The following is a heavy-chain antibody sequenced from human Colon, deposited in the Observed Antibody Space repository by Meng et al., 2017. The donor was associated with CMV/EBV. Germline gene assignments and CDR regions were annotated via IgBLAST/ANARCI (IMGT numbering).Heavy chain of an antibody. J-gene: IGHJ3*02. Sequence: SETLSLTCTVSGGSISSSSYYWGWIRQPPGKGLEWIGSIYYSGSTYYNPSLKSRVTISVDTSKNQFSLKLSSVTAADTAVYYCARVRVDYGGDAFDIWGQGTKVTVSS. CDR2: IYYSGST. D-gene: IGHD3-16*01. CDR3: ARVRVDYGGDAFDI. V-gene: IGHV4-39*07. CDR1: GGSISSSSYY.